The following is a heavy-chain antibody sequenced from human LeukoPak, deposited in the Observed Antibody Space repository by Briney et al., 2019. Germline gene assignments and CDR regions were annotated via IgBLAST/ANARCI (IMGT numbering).Heavy chain of an antibody. J-gene: IGHJ4*02. D-gene: IGHD3-3*01. CDR1: GFTFTNYA. CDR3: AREPAQSTIFGVVISYFDY. Sequence: GGSLRLSCAASGFTFTNYAMTWVRQAPGKGLEWVSTSTGSGESTYYADSVKGRFTISRDNSKNTLFLQMNSLRAEDTAVYYCAREPAQSTIFGVVISYFDYWGQGTLVTVSS. V-gene: IGHV3-23*01. CDR2: STGSGEST.